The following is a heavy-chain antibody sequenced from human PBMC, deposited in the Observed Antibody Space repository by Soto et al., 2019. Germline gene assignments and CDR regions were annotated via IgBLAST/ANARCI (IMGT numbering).Heavy chain of an antibody. V-gene: IGHV3-7*05. CDR3: VSDTGRSGSGV. D-gene: IGHD3-10*01. J-gene: IGHJ4*02. CDR2: INQDGSEK. Sequence: GGSLRLSCAASGFTFSSFWMSWVRQAPGKGLEWVANINQDGSEKYYVDSLKGRFTISRDNARNALYLQMNSLRGEDTDVSYCVSDTGRSGSGVWGQGSLVTVSS. CDR1: GFTFSSFW.